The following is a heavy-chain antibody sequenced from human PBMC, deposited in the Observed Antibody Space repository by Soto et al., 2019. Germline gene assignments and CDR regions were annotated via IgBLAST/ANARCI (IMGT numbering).Heavy chain of an antibody. Sequence: SETLSLTCTVSGGSISGYYWSWIRQPPGKGLEWIGYIYHSGSTYYNPSLKSRVTISVDRSKNQFSLKLSSVTAADTAVYYCARVPDRWGQGTLVTAPQ. CDR1: GGSISGYY. CDR3: ARVPDR. J-gene: IGHJ5*02. D-gene: IGHD2-2*01. CDR2: IYHSGST. V-gene: IGHV4-59*12.